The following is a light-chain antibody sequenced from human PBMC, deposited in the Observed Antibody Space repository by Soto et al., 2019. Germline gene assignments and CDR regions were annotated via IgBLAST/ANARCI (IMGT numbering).Light chain of an antibody. CDR2: EVT. Sequence: VLTQPPPPSRAPGQAVTLSRPGTNSVVGGYNYVSWYQQHPGKAPKLMIYEVTKRPSGVPDRFSGSKSGNTASLTVSGVQAEDEADYYCSSYAGGYNEVFGTGTKVTVL. CDR3: SSYAGGYNEV. CDR1: NSVVGGYNY. J-gene: IGLJ1*01. V-gene: IGLV2-8*01.